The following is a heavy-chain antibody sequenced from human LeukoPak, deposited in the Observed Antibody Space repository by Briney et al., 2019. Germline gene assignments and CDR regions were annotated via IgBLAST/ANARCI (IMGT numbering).Heavy chain of an antibody. D-gene: IGHD3-22*01. J-gene: IGHJ3*02. CDR1: GFTFSSYA. CDR2: ITGSGGST. V-gene: IGHV3-23*01. CDR3: ANRGTGSSGYYYVTDAFDI. Sequence: GGSLRLSCAASGFTFSSYAMRWVRQAPGKGREGGSDITGSGGSTYYADSVKGRFTISRDNSKNTMYRKMTSLTADDTAVYYCANRGTGSSGYYYVTDAFDICGQGTMVTVSS.